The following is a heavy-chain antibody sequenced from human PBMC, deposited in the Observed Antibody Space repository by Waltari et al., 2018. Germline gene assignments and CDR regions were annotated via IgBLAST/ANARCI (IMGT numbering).Heavy chain of an antibody. CDR3: AREALYDFWSGYPDY. CDR2: INQYGSEK. V-gene: IGHV3-7*01. J-gene: IGHJ4*02. Sequence: EVQLVESGGGLVQPGGSLRLSCATSGFSFINYAMNWVRQAPGKGREWVAYINQYGSEKYYVDSVKGRFTISRDNAKNSLYLQMNSLRAEDTAVYYCAREALYDFWSGYPDYWGQGTLVTVSS. D-gene: IGHD3-3*01. CDR1: GFSFINYA.